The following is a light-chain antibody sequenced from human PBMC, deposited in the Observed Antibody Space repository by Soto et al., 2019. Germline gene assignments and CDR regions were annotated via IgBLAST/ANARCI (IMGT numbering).Light chain of an antibody. J-gene: IGLJ1*01. V-gene: IGLV2-8*01. CDR3: FSYADTNNLV. CDR2: EVN. CDR1: TSDVGGSKY. Sequence: QSAVTLPGSASGSPGQSANISCSGRTSDVGGSKYVSWYQVQPGKAPKLIIYEVNRRPAGAPDRFSGPQSGNTAPLTVSGLQDEAEADYLCFSYADTNNLVFASGTRSPS.